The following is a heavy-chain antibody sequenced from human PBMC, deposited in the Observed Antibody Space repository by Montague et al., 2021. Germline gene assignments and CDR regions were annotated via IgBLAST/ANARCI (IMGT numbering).Heavy chain of an antibody. V-gene: IGHV4-61*09. CDR2: IHTTGST. CDR3: QVWQNYYDAVGV. Sequence: TLSLTCTVSGGSINSGSYYWSWIRQPPGKGLEWIGHIHTTGSTYYNPSLKSRVTISMDTSKNQFSLNLDSVTAADTAVYYCQVWQNYYDAVGVWGLGTTVTVSS. CDR1: GGSINSGSYY. J-gene: IGHJ6*02. D-gene: IGHD2-21*01.